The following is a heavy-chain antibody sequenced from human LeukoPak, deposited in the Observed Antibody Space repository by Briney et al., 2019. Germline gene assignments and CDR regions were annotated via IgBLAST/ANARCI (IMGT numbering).Heavy chain of an antibody. Sequence: GGSLRLSCEGSGINFSDYTMNWVRQAPGKGLEWVSSISSRNSFIHYADSVKGRFTISRDNAKNSLYLQMDSLRAEDTAVCYCTRAQFRYWGQGTLVTVSS. CDR1: GINFSDYT. D-gene: IGHD5-24*01. J-gene: IGHJ4*02. CDR2: ISSRNSFI. CDR3: TRAQFRY. V-gene: IGHV3-21*01.